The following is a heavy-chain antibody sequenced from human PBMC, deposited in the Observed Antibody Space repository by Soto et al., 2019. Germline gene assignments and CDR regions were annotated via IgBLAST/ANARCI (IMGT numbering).Heavy chain of an antibody. J-gene: IGHJ4*02. Sequence: PSQTLSLTCAISGDSVSSDSAAWNWIRQSPSRGLEWLGRTYYRSKWYYSYAVSLKSRMTINPGTSKNQFSLQLNSVTPDDTAVYYCARGSTVTTGFDYWGQGTLVTVSS. CDR3: ARGSTVTTGFDY. CDR2: TYYRSKWYY. CDR1: GDSVSSDSAA. V-gene: IGHV6-1*01. D-gene: IGHD4-17*01.